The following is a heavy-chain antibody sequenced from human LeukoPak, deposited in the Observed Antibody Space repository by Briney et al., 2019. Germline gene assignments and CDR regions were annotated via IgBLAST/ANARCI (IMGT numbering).Heavy chain of an antibody. CDR3: ARYCSGGSCDSSNWFDP. CDR1: GGSISSSSYY. CDR2: IHNNGAT. V-gene: IGHV4-39*01. J-gene: IGHJ5*02. Sequence: SETLSLTCSVSGGSISSSSYYWVWIRQPPGKGLEWIATIHNNGATYYNPSLKSRVTISVDTSKNQFSLKLSFVTAADTAVYYCARYCSGGSCDSSNWFDPWGQGTLVTVSS. D-gene: IGHD2-15*01.